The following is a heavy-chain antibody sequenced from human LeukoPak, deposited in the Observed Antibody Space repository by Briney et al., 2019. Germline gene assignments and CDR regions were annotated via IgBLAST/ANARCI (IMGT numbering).Heavy chain of an antibody. V-gene: IGHV1-69*04. CDR1: GGTFSSYA. D-gene: IGHD1-26*01. CDR3: ARVWLRVVGATTHDAFDI. J-gene: IGHJ3*02. CDR2: IIPTLGIA. Sequence: VASVKVSCKASGGTFSSYAISWVRQAPGQGLEWMGRIIPTLGIANYAQKFQGRVTITADKSTSTAYMELSGLRSEGTAVYYCARVWLRVVGATTHDAFDIWGQGTMVTVSS.